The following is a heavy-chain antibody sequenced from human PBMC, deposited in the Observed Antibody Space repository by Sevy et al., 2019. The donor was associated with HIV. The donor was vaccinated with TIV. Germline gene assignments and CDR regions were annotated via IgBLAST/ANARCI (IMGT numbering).Heavy chain of an antibody. CDR3: AKEPTTSTVYNWFDP. CDR1: GFTFSSYV. Sequence: GGSLRLSCAASGFTFSSYVMSWVRQAPGKGLEWVSAITGTSGSTYYADSVKGRFTISRDNSKNTLYLQMNSLRAEDTAVYYCAKEPTTSTVYNWFDPWGQGTLVTVSS. V-gene: IGHV3-23*01. CDR2: ITGTSGST. D-gene: IGHD1-26*01. J-gene: IGHJ5*02.